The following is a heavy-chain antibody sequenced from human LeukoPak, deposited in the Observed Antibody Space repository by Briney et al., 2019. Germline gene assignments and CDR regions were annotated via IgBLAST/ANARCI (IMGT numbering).Heavy chain of an antibody. CDR2: SRNKAKSYTT. D-gene: IGHD6-19*01. J-gene: IGHJ4*02. Sequence: PGGSLRLSCAVSGFTFSDHFLDWVRQAPGKGLEWFGRSRNKAKSYTTEYAASVKGRFTISRDDSKNSLSLQMNSLKTEDTAVYYCVRVGSVAGSDYLDYWGQGALVTVSS. CDR3: VRVGSVAGSDYLDY. V-gene: IGHV3-72*01. CDR1: GFTFSDHF.